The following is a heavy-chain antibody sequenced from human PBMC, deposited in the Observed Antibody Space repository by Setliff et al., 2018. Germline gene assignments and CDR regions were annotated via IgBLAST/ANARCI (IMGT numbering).Heavy chain of an antibody. D-gene: IGHD1-20*01. CDR1: GWTFTYCS. J-gene: IGHJ6*02. CDR3: ARDLITGTTEYYYGMDV. V-gene: IGHV1-45*02. Sequence: SVKVSCKASGWTFTYCSLHWLQQAPGQGLERMRRITLCNGDTNYAKNFQGRVTITRDMSLRTAYIELSSLRSEDSSVYYCARDLITGTTEYYYGMDVWGQGTTVTVSS. CDR2: ITLCNGDT.